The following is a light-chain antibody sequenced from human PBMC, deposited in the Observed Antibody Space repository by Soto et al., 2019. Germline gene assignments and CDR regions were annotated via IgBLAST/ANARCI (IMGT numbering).Light chain of an antibody. CDR2: GAS. V-gene: IGKV3-20*01. CDR1: QSVKTF. J-gene: IGKJ5*01. CDR3: QQYDNSPIT. Sequence: EIVLPQSPATLPWSPAKEATRSGRASQSVKTFLVWYQHRPGQAPRVLIYGASSRATGIPDRFSGTGSETAFTLTLSRLEPEDFAVYYCQQYDNSPITFGQGTRLEIK.